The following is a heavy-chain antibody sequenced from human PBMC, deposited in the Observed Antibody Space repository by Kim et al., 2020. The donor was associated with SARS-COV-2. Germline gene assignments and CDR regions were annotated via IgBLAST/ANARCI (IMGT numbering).Heavy chain of an antibody. D-gene: IGHD2-15*01. CDR3: ARAPAVRVRSYPFDY. Sequence: GGSLRLSCAAAGFTFSSYEMNWVRQTPGKGLEWVSYISTSDSTRFYADSVKGRFTISRDNAKNSLYLQMNSLRAEDTAVYYCARAPAVRVRSYPFDYWGQGTLVTVSS. V-gene: IGHV3-48*03. J-gene: IGHJ4*02. CDR2: ISTSDSTR. CDR1: GFTFSSYE.